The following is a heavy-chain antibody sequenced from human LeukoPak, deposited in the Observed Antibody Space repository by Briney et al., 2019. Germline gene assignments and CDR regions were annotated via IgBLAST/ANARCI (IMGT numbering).Heavy chain of an antibody. CDR3: ASLTFGPGLRQAYFDY. CDR2: IYPGDSDT. Sequence: GESLKISCKGSGYSFTSYWIGWVRQMPGKGLEWMGIIYPGDSDTRYSPSFQGQVTISADKSISTAYLQWSSLKASDTAMYYCASLTFGPGLRQAYFDYWGQGTLVTVSS. V-gene: IGHV5-51*01. D-gene: IGHD3-3*01. CDR1: GYSFTSYW. J-gene: IGHJ4*02.